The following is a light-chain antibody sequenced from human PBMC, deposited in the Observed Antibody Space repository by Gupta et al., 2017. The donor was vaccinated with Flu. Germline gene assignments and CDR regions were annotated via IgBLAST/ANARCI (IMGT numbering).Light chain of an antibody. CDR2: ENN. J-gene: IGLJ3*02. Sequence: VTTSLTGGNSTIGSSDVYWYQQRPGTAPHLLLFENNQRRSGGAARCSGSKSGTSAALAISGLRAEDEADYYCEAWDDSLSGRGVFGGGTKLTVL. V-gene: IGLV1-47*01. CDR1: NSTIGSSD. CDR3: EAWDDSLSGRGV.